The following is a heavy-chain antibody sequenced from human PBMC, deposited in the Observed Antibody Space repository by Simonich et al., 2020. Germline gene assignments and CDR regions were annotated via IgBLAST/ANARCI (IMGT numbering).Heavy chain of an antibody. Sequence: QVQLVQSGAEVKKPGSSVKVSCKASGGTFSSYAIRWVRQAPGQGLEWMGWIIPILGIANDAQKVQGRVTSTADKSTSTAYMELSSLRSEDTAVYYCARGGLADRRIVYYYYMDVWGKGTTVTVSS. V-gene: IGHV1-69*09. J-gene: IGHJ6*03. D-gene: IGHD2-15*01. CDR2: IIPILGIA. CDR1: GGTFSSYA. CDR3: ARGGLADRRIVYYYYMDV.